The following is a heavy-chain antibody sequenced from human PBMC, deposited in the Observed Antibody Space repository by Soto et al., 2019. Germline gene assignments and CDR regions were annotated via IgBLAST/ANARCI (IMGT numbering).Heavy chain of an antibody. CDR2: INPNSGGT. CDR3: ARGITMVRGVIPWFDP. V-gene: IGHV1-2*04. J-gene: IGHJ5*02. CDR1: GYTFTGYY. D-gene: IGHD3-10*01. Sequence: SVKVSCKASGYTFTGYYMHWVRQAPGQGLEWMGWINPNSGGTNYAQKFQGWVTMTRDTSISTAYMELSRLRSDDTAVYYCARGITMVRGVIPWFDPWGQGTLVTVSS.